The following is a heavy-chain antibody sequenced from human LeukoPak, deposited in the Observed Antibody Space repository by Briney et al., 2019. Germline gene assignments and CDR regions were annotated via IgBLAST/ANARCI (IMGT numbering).Heavy chain of an antibody. V-gene: IGHV4-59*01. CDR2: IYYSGST. CDR3: ARDRLYCSSTSCYSWFDP. Sequence: SESLSLTCTVSGGSISRYFWSWMRQPPGKGLEWVGYIYYSGSTNYNLSLLCRVTISVDTSKNQFSLKLSSVTAADTAVYYCARDRLYCSSTSCYSWFDPWGQGTLVTVSS. CDR1: GGSISRYF. J-gene: IGHJ5*02. D-gene: IGHD2-2*02.